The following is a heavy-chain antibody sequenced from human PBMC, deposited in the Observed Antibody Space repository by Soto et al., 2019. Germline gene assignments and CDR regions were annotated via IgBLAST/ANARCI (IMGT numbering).Heavy chain of an antibody. D-gene: IGHD2-21*02. CDR3: AKGFIVVVTAIRPDDNFDV. CDR2: ISGGGGST. J-gene: IGHJ3*01. Sequence: GWSLRLSCASSVFTFNTYAMKWVRQVPGKGLEWVASISGGGGSTYYADSVKGRFTISRDTSKNTLYLQMNSLSAEDTAVYYCAKGFIVVVTAIRPDDNFDVWGQGTMVTVSS. V-gene: IGHV3-23*01. CDR1: VFTFNTYA.